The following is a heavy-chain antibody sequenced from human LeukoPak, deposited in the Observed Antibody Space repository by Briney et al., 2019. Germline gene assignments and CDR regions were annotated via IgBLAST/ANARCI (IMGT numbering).Heavy chain of an antibody. CDR3: ARDFTDTSGYFWLDY. V-gene: IGHV3-48*03. CDR1: GFTFSSYE. D-gene: IGHD3-22*01. CDR2: ISSSGSTI. J-gene: IGHJ4*02. Sequence: GGSLRLSCGASGFTFSSYEMIWVRQAPGKGLEWVSYISSSGSTIYYADSVKGRFTISRDSAKKSLYLQMNSLRAEDTAVYYCARDFTDTSGYFWLDYWGQGILVTVSS.